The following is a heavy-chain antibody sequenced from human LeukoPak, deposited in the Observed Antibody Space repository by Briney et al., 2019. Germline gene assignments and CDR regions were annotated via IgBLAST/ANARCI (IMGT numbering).Heavy chain of an antibody. V-gene: IGHV3-30*18. D-gene: IGHD6-19*01. CDR2: ISYHGSNK. CDR3: AKDEAYSSAWYIQNGFFYYGMDV. Sequence: GRSLRLSCAASGFTFSSYGIHWVCQAPGKGLEWVAVISYHGSNKYYADSVKGRFTISRDSSKNTLYLQMNSLRAEDTAVYYCAKDEAYSSAWYIQNGFFYYGMDVWGNGTTVTVSS. J-gene: IGHJ6*04. CDR1: GFTFSSYG.